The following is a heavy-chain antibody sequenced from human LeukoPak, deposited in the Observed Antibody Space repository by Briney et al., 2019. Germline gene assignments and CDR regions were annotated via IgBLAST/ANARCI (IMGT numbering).Heavy chain of an antibody. Sequence: GESLKISCKGSGYSFSNYWIGWVRQMPGKGLEWMGLIYPADSDTRYSPSFQGQVTISADKSISTAYLQWSSLKASDTAMYYCARHKGGEWELHPSFDYWGQGTLVTVSS. D-gene: IGHD1-26*01. CDR2: IYPADSDT. J-gene: IGHJ4*02. CDR3: ARHKGGEWELHPSFDY. CDR1: GYSFSNYW. V-gene: IGHV5-51*01.